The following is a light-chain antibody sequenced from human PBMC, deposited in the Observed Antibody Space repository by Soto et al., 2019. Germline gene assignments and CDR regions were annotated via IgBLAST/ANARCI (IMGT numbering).Light chain of an antibody. CDR2: DDS. Sequence: DIQMTQSPSTLSASVGDRVTITCRASQRISVWVAWYQQRPGKAPNLLIYDDSSFESGVPSRFSGSASGNEFTLTISSLQPDDFATYYCQEYNTYPFSLGPGTKVYV. CDR1: QRISVW. V-gene: IGKV1-5*01. J-gene: IGKJ3*01. CDR3: QEYNTYPFS.